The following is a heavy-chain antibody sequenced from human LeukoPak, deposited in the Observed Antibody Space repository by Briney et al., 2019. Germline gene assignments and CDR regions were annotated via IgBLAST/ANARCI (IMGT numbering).Heavy chain of an antibody. CDR1: GFTFRTSP. J-gene: IGHJ4*02. V-gene: IGHV3-30*04. CDR2: ISYDGKIK. CDR3: ARDPQRGAPDYFDS. Sequence: GGSLRLSCAASGFTFRTSPMHWVRQAPGKGLEWVAVISYDGKIKVYADSVKGRFTISRDIAKNMLYLEMNSLRTEDTAVYYCARDPQRGAPDYFDSWGQGTLVTVSS. D-gene: IGHD6-25*01.